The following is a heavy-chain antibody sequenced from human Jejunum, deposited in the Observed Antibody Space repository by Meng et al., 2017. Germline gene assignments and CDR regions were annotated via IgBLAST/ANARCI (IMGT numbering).Heavy chain of an antibody. CDR2: IYSGGST. D-gene: IGHD3-9*01. J-gene: IGHJ4*02. CDR1: GFTVSTNY. CDR3: VRIGRYYDILTGYTPGYFDS. V-gene: IGHV3-66*02. Sequence: GGSLRLSCAVSGFTVSTNYMTWVSQADGKGLGWVSLIYSGGSTYYADSVKGRFTISRDNSKNTMYLRMNCLKLEDTAVYYCVRIGRYYDILTGYTPGYFDSWGQGTLVTVSS.